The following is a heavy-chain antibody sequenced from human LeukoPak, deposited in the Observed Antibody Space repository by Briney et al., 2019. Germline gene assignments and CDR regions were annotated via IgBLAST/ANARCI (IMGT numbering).Heavy chain of an antibody. CDR3: ARALGYCSGGSCTRGYNWFDP. V-gene: IGHV4-39*01. CDR1: GVSISSSDYY. Sequence: SETLSLTCTVSGVSISSSDYYWGWIRQPPGKGLEWIGSIYYGGSTYYNPSLKSRVTISVDTSMNQFSLKLSFVTTADTAVYYCARALGYCSGGSCTRGYNWFDPWGQGTLVTVPS. CDR2: IYYGGST. J-gene: IGHJ5*02. D-gene: IGHD2-15*01.